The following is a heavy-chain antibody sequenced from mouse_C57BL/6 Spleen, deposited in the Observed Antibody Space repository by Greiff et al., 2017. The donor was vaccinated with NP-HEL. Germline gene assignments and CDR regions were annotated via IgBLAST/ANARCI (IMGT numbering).Heavy chain of an antibody. Sequence: VQLQQSGPELVKPGASVKIPCKASGYTFTDYNMDWVKQSHGKSLEWIGDINPNNGGTIYNQKFKGKATLTVDKSSSTAYMELRSLTSEDTAVYYCARYHWSESWFAYWGQGTLVTVSA. CDR2: INPNNGGT. D-gene: IGHD4-1*01. J-gene: IGHJ3*01. CDR3: ARYHWSESWFAY. CDR1: GYTFTDYN. V-gene: IGHV1-18*01.